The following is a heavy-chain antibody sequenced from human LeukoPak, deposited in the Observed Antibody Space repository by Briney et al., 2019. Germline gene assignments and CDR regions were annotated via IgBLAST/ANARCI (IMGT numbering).Heavy chain of an antibody. CDR3: AKVKEQLATYYYYMDV. D-gene: IGHD6-13*01. CDR2: IWYDGSNK. V-gene: IGHV3-33*06. Sequence: GGSLRLSCASSGFTFSSYGMHWVRQAPGKGLEWVAVIWYDGSNKYYADSVKGRFTISRDNSKNTLYLQMNSLRAEDTAVYYCAKVKEQLATYYYYMDVWGKGTTVTVSS. J-gene: IGHJ6*03. CDR1: GFTFSSYG.